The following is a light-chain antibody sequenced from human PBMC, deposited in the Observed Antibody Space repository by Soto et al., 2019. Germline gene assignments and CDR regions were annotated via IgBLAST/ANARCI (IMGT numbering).Light chain of an antibody. V-gene: IGLV2-8*01. Sequence: QSALTQPPSASGSPGQSVTISCTGTTSDVGGYNYVSWYQQHPGKAPKLMIYEVSKRPSGVPDRFSGSKSGNTASLTVSGLQAEDEADYYCSSYAGSPVVFGGGTTLTVL. CDR2: EVS. CDR1: TSDVGGYNY. CDR3: SSYAGSPVV. J-gene: IGLJ2*01.